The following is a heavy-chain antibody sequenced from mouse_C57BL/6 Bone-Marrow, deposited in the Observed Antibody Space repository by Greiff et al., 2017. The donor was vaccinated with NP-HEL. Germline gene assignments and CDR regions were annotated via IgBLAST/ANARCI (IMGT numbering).Heavy chain of an antibody. CDR2: IHPNSGST. V-gene: IGHV1-64*01. CDR1: GYTFTSYW. CDR3: ARFGISMYYYGRWYFDV. J-gene: IGHJ1*03. D-gene: IGHD1-1*01. Sequence: QVQLQQPGAELVKPGASVKLSCKASGYTFTSYWMHWVKQRPGQGLEWIGMIHPNSGSTNYNEKFKSKATLTVDKSSSTAYMQLSSLTSEDSAVYYCARFGISMYYYGRWYFDVWGTGTTVTVSS.